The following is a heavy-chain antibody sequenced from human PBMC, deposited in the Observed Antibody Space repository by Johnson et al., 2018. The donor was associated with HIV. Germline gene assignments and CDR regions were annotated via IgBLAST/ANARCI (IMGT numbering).Heavy chain of an antibody. V-gene: IGHV3-11*01. J-gene: IGHJ3*02. CDR2: ISSSGSTI. CDR3: ARADRDSGTYHDAFDI. D-gene: IGHD1-26*01. Sequence: QVQLVESGGGLVQPGGSLRLSCAASGFTFSDYYMSWIRQAPGKGLEWVSYISSSGSTIYYADSVKGRFTISRDNAKNSLYLQMNSLTVEDTALYYCARADRDSGTYHDAFDIWGQGTMVTVSS. CDR1: GFTFSDYY.